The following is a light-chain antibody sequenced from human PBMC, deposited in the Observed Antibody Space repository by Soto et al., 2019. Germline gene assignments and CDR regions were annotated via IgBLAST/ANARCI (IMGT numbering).Light chain of an antibody. CDR1: QGISSW. V-gene: IGKV1-12*01. CDR2: KAS. J-gene: IGKJ4*01. CDR3: HQASSFPLS. Sequence: DIQMTQSPSSVSASVGDRVTITWGASQGISSWLAWYQQKPGKAPKLLIYKASTLQTGVPSRFSGSGSGTDLTITITNLQHEDFATYYCHQASSFPLSFGGGTKVDIK.